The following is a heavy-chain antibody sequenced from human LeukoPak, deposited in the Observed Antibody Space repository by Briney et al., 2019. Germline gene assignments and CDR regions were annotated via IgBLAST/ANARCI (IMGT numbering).Heavy chain of an antibody. CDR2: MYLSGTT. CDR1: GDSINSLDL. CDR3: ARGQTTVTNNWFDP. J-gene: IGHJ5*02. V-gene: IGHV4-4*02. Sequence: KPSETLSLTCTVSGDSINSLDLWSWVRQPPGKGLEWIGEMYLSGTTHSNPSVKSRVTISIDKSKNQFFLNLSSVTAADTAVYYCARGQTTVTNNWFDPWGQGTLVTVSS. D-gene: IGHD4-17*01.